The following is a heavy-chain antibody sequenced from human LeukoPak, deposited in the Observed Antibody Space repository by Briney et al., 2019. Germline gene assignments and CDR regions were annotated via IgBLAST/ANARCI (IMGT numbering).Heavy chain of an antibody. CDR3: TRRYNYDSSGYYYVRDAFDI. Sequence: GGSLRLSCTASGFTFGDYVMSWVRQAPGKGLEWVGFIRSKAYGGTTKNAASVKGRFTIERDESRSIAYLQMNSLKTEDTAVYYCTRRYNYDSSGYYYVRDAFDIWGQGTMVTVSS. J-gene: IGHJ3*02. D-gene: IGHD3-22*01. V-gene: IGHV3-49*04. CDR2: IRSKAYGGTT. CDR1: GFTFGDYV.